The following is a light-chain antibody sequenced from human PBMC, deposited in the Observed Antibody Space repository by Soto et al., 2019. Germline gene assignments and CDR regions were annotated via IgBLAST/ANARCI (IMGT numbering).Light chain of an antibody. V-gene: IGKV1-5*03. J-gene: IGKJ1*01. CDR2: KAS. Sequence: DIQMTQSPSTLSASVGDRVIITCRASQSISSWLAWYQQKPGKAPKLLIYKASSLESGVPSRFSGSGSGTEFTLTISSLQPDDFATYYGQQYNSYWTFGKGTNVEIK. CDR3: QQYNSYWT. CDR1: QSISSW.